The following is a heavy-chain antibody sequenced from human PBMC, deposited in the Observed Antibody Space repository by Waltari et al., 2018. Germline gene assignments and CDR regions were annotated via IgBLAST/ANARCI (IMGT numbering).Heavy chain of an antibody. Sequence: QVQLVQSGAEVKKPGASVKVSCKASGYTFTSYAMHWVRQAPGQRLEWMGWINAGNGNTKYSQKFQGRVTITRDTSASTAYMELSSLRSEDTAVYYCARGWSYGDYDLDYWGQGTLVTVSS. CDR1: GYTFTSYA. J-gene: IGHJ4*02. D-gene: IGHD4-17*01. V-gene: IGHV1-3*01. CDR2: INAGNGNT. CDR3: ARGWSYGDYDLDY.